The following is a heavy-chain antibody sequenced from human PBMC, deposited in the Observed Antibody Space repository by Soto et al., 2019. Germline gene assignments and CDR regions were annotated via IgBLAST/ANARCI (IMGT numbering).Heavy chain of an antibody. V-gene: IGHV2-5*02. Sequence: QITLKESGPTLVKPTQTLTLTCSFSGFSLTTDGEGVGWVRQTPGEALEWLALIYWDDDERYSPSLKTRLTITKATSKNQVVLRITNMAPMDTATYYCAHSRNLITEDAQVGDCDSWGKGTLVTVSS. CDR2: IYWDDDE. J-gene: IGHJ4*02. D-gene: IGHD3-10*01. CDR1: GFSLTTDGEG. CDR3: AHSRNLITEDAQVGDCDS.